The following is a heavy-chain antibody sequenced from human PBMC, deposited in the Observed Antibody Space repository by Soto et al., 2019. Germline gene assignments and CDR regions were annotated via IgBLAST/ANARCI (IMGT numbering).Heavy chain of an antibody. CDR3: AVEGASDFDY. J-gene: IGHJ4*02. D-gene: IGHD1-1*01. CDR1: GGSFSGYY. Sequence: QVQLQRWGAGLLKPSETLSLTCAVYGGSFSGYYWSWIRQPPGKGLEWIGEINHSGSTNYNPSLKSRVTISVDTSKNQFSLKLSSVTAADTAVYYCAVEGASDFDYWGQGTLVTVSS. V-gene: IGHV4-34*01. CDR2: INHSGST.